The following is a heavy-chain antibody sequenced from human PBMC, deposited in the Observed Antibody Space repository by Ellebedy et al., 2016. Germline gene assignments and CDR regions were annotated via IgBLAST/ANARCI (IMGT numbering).Heavy chain of an antibody. D-gene: IGHD6-6*01. CDR2: IYPDTSAT. V-gene: IGHV5-51*01. J-gene: IGHJ5*02. Sequence: GESLKISCKGSGYDFFSYWIGWVRHMPGKGLEWMGIIYPDTSATRYSPSFQGQITMSADKSISTAYLQWSSLKATDTAMYYCARFMGARLEDNWFDPWGQGTLVTVSS. CDR1: GYDFFSYW. CDR3: ARFMGARLEDNWFDP.